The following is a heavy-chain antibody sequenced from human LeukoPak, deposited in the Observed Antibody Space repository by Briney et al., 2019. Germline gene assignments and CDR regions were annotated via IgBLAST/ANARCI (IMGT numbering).Heavy chain of an antibody. CDR2: INTDGSST. D-gene: IGHD4-23*01. CDR3: AKGAGNLFDY. J-gene: IGHJ4*02. Sequence: GGSLRLSCAATGFTFSSYWMHWVRQAPGKGLVWVSRINTDGSSTSYADSVKGRFTISRDNAKNTLYLQMNSQRAEDTAVYYCAKGAGNLFDYWGQGTLVTVSS. CDR1: GFTFSSYW. V-gene: IGHV3-74*01.